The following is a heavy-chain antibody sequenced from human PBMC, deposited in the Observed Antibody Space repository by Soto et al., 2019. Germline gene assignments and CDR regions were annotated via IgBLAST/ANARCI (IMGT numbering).Heavy chain of an antibody. J-gene: IGHJ4*02. CDR1: GYTFRNFV. Sequence: ASVKVSCKASGYTFRNFVISWVRQAPGQGLEWMGWISAYNANANYAQKFRGRLTMTADTSTSTAYMELRSLRSDDTAVYYCARENSYFDYWGQGTLVTVSS. V-gene: IGHV1-18*01. CDR3: ARENSYFDY. CDR2: ISAYNANA.